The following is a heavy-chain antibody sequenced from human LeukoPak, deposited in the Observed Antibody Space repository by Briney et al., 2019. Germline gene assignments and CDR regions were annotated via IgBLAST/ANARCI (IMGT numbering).Heavy chain of an antibody. J-gene: IGHJ4*02. D-gene: IGHD3-10*01. CDR3: ARGFGGDLLGYYFDS. V-gene: IGHV3-53*01. CDR2: ISGGGLT. CDR1: GFTVGTNY. Sequence: GGSLRLSCAASGFTVGTNYVTWVRQAPGKGLEWVSFISGGGLTYFADSVKGRFTISRDYSKNTVYLQLNSLRADDTAMYFCARGFGGDLLGYYFDSWGQGTLVTVSS.